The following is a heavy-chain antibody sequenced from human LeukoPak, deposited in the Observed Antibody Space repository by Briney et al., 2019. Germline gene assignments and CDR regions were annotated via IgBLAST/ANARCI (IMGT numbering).Heavy chain of an antibody. CDR2: INSDGSST. J-gene: IGHJ4*02. V-gene: IGHV3-74*01. CDR1: GFTFSSYW. Sequence: GGSLRLSCAASGFTFSSYWVQWVRQAPGKGLVWVSRINSDGSSTSYADSVKGRFTISRDNAKNTLYLQMNSLRAEDTAVYYCAREYGSGWYGLDYWGQGTLVTVSS. D-gene: IGHD6-19*01. CDR3: AREYGSGWYGLDY.